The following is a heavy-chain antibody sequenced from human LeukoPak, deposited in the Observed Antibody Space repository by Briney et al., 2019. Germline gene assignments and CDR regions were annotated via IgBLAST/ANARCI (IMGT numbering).Heavy chain of an antibody. D-gene: IGHD3/OR15-3a*01. CDR2: ISDSSSYI. CDR1: GFTFSSYS. V-gene: IGHV3-21*01. J-gene: IGHJ4*02. Sequence: GGSLRLSCAASGFTFSSYSMNWVRQAPGKGLEWVSSISDSSSYIYYPDSVKGRFTSSRDNAKNSLYLQMNSRRAEDTAVYFCAGGGTGADFDYWGQETLVTVSS. CDR3: AGGGTGADFDY.